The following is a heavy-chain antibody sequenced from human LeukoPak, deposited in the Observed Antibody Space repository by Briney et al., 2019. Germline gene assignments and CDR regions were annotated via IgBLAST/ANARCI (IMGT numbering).Heavy chain of an antibody. D-gene: IGHD1-26*01. Sequence: SGGSLRLSCAASGFTFTTYWMSWMRQAPGKGLQWVANIKHDGSEQYYVDSVKGRFTISRDNAKNSLFLQMNSLGVEDTAVYYCKSGGAAPGSFDYWGHGALVTVSS. V-gene: IGHV3-7*01. CDR2: IKHDGSEQ. J-gene: IGHJ4*01. CDR3: KSGGAAPGSFDY. CDR1: GFTFTTYW.